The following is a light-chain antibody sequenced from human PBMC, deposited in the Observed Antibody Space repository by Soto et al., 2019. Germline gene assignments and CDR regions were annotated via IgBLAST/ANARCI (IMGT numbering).Light chain of an antibody. V-gene: IGLV2-18*02. CDR3: SSFTSSTTYV. Sequence: QSALTQPPSVSGSPGQSVAVSCTGTSSDVGSYNRVSWYQQPPGTAPKLIIYEVSNRPSGVPDRFSGSKSGNTAPLTISGLQAEDEADYYCSSFTSSTTYVFGTGTKVTVL. CDR2: EVS. J-gene: IGLJ1*01. CDR1: SSDVGSYNR.